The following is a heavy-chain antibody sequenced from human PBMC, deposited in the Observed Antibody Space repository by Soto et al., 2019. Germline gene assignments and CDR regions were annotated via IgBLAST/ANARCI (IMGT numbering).Heavy chain of an antibody. Sequence: SETLSLTCAVSGYSISSGYYWGWIRQPPGKGLEWIGSIYHSGSTYYNPSLKSRVTISVDTSKNQFSLKLSSVTAADTAVYYCAKAVLRYFDWLNDGMDVWGQGTTVTVSS. CDR3: AKAVLRYFDWLNDGMDV. V-gene: IGHV4-38-2*01. CDR1: GYSISSGYY. J-gene: IGHJ6*02. D-gene: IGHD3-9*01. CDR2: IYHSGST.